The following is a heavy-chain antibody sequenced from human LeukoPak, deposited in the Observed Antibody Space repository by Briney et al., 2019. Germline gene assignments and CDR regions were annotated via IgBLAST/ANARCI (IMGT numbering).Heavy chain of an antibody. CDR2: ISGGGGST. Sequence: QSGGSLRLSCAASGFTFSSYAMSWVRQAPGKGLEWVSAISGGGGSTYYADSVKGRFTISRDNSKNTLYLQMNSLRAEDTAVYYCAKDQTGDTHSSSWYYFDYWGQGTLVTVSS. D-gene: IGHD6-13*01. J-gene: IGHJ4*02. V-gene: IGHV3-23*01. CDR3: AKDQTGDTHSSSWYYFDY. CDR1: GFTFSSYA.